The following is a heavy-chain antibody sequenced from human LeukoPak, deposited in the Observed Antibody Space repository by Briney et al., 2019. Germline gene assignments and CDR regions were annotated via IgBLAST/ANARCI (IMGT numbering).Heavy chain of an antibody. CDR3: AGGITMVRGVIIKGYYYYMDV. D-gene: IGHD3-10*01. Sequence: SETLSLTCTVSGGSISSYYWSWIRQPPGKGLEWIGYIYYSGSTNYNPSLKSRVTISVDTSKNQFSLKLSSVTAADTAVYYCAGGITMVRGVIIKGYYYYMDVWGKGTTVTVSS. CDR2: IYYSGST. CDR1: GGSISSYY. V-gene: IGHV4-59*12. J-gene: IGHJ6*03.